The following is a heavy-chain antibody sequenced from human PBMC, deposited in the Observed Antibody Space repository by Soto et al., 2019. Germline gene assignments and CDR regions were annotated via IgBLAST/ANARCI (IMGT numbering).Heavy chain of an antibody. CDR1: GRFICCYY. CDR3: ARVRGYSYGADAFDI. CDR2: IYYSGST. V-gene: IGHV4-59*07. Sequence: SDTLSVTCSAAGRFICCYYLSCRLQPPGKGLEWIGYIYYSGSTNYNPSLKSRVTISVDTSKNQFSLKLSSVTAADTAVYYCARVRGYSYGADAFDIWGQGTMVT. J-gene: IGHJ3*02. D-gene: IGHD5-18*01.